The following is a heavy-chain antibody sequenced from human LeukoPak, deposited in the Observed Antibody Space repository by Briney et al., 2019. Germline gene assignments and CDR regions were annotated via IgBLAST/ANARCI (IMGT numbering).Heavy chain of an antibody. D-gene: IGHD3-10*01. CDR3: ARHGGGHYYGSGSYYKYFDY. CDR1: GGSISSYY. J-gene: IGHJ4*02. Sequence: SETLSLTCTVFGGSISSYYWSWIRQPAGKGLEWIGRIYSSGSTNYNPSLKSRVTMSVDTSKSQFSLELTSVTAADTAVYYCARHGGGHYYGSGSYYKYFDYWGQGTLVTVSS. V-gene: IGHV4-4*07. CDR2: IYSSGST.